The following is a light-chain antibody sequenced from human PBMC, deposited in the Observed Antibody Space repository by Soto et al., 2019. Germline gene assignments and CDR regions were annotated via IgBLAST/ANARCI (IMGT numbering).Light chain of an antibody. CDR2: AAS. V-gene: IGKV3-20*01. Sequence: EIVLTQSPGTLSLSPGERATLSCRASQSVSSYYLAWYQQKPGQAPRLLIYAASSRATGIPDRFSGGGSGTEFTLSISSLQSEDVAVYCCQQYGDWPPETFGQGTKLEI. J-gene: IGKJ2*01. CDR1: QSVSSYY. CDR3: QQYGDWPPET.